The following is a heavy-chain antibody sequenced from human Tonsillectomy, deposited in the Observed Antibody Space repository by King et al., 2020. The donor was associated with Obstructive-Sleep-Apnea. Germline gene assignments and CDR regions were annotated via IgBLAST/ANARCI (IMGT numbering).Heavy chain of an antibody. D-gene: IGHD3-16*02. CDR3: ARVEVTVY. CDR2: ISFDGRNK. CDR1: GFTFSSYA. Sequence: VQLVESGGGVVQPGRSLRLSCAASGFTFSSYAMHWVRQAPCKGLEWVAFISFDGRNKYIADTVKGRFTISRDNSKNTLYLQMNSLRAEETAVYYCARVEVTVYWGQGTLVTISS. J-gene: IGHJ4*02. V-gene: IGHV3-30*04.